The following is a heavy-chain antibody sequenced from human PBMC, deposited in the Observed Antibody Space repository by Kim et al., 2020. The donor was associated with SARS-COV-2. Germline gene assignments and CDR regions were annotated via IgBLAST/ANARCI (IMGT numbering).Heavy chain of an antibody. D-gene: IGHD3-10*01. J-gene: IGHJ4*02. Sequence: GGSLRLSCAASGFTFSSYSMNWVRQAPGKGLEWVSSISSSSSYIYYADSVKGRFTISRDNAKNSLYLQMNSLRAEDTAVYYCAREWDNPTYYYGSGSYYDYWGQGTLVTVSS. V-gene: IGHV3-21*01. CDR1: GFTFSSYS. CDR2: ISSSSSYI. CDR3: AREWDNPTYYYGSGSYYDY.